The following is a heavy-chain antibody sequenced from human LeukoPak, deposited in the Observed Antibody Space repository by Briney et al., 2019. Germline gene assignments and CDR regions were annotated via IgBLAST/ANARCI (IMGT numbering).Heavy chain of an antibody. D-gene: IGHD1-26*01. V-gene: IGHV4-59*01. CDR1: GGSISSYY. CDR2: IYYSGST. J-gene: IGHJ4*02. CDR3: AGTKVGALDY. Sequence: PSETLSLTCTVSGGSISSYYWSWIRQPPGKGLEWIGYIYYSGSTNYNPSLKSRVTISVDTSKNQFSLKLSSVTAADTAVYYCAGTKVGALDYWGQGTLVTVSS.